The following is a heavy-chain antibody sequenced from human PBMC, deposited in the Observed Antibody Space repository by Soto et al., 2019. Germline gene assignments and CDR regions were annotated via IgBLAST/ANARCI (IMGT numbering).Heavy chain of an antibody. V-gene: IGHV3-48*01. D-gene: IGHD6-6*01. CDR3: ARDDTVFRGPSVAIMAARPRTGYFDL. Sequence: EVQLVESGGGLAQPGGSLRLSCAASGFSFSSYSMNWVRQAPGKGLEWVSYISMTSSTLSYADSVKGRFTISRDNAKNSRYLQMNSLRAEDTAVYYCARDDTVFRGPSVAIMAARPRTGYFDLWGRGTLVTVSS. J-gene: IGHJ2*01. CDR1: GFSFSSYS. CDR2: ISMTSSTL.